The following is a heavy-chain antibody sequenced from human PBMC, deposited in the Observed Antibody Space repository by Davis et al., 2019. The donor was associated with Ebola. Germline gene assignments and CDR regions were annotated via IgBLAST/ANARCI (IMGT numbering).Heavy chain of an antibody. CDR1: GFTFSSYW. CDR2: INSDGSST. J-gene: IGHJ6*02. D-gene: IGHD3-16*01. Sequence: HTGGSLRLSCAASGFTFSSYWMHWVRQAPGKGLVLVSRINSDGSSTSYADSVKGRFTISRDNAKNSLYLQMNSLRAEDTAVYYCARRLRGRYYYYGMDVWGQGTTVTVSS. V-gene: IGHV3-74*01. CDR3: ARRLRGRYYYYGMDV.